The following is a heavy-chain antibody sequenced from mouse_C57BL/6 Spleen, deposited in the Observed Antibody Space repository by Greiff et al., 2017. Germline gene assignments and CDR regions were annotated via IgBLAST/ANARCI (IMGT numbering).Heavy chain of an antibody. CDR1: GFTFSSYT. CDR2: ISGGGGNT. D-gene: IGHD2-4*01. CDR3: ARDYDRNFDV. V-gene: IGHV5-9*01. J-gene: IGHJ1*03. Sequence: EVKVVESGGGLVKPGGSLKLSCAASGFTFSSYTMSWVRQTPEKRLEWVATISGGGGNTYYPDSVKGRFTISRDNAKNTLYLQMSSLRSEDTALXYCARDYDRNFDVWGTGTTVTVSS.